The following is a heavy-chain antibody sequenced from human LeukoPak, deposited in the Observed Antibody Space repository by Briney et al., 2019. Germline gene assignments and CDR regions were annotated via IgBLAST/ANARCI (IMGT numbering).Heavy chain of an antibody. Sequence: SETLSLTCGVSGFSIRSGDYWGWIRQPPGKGLEWIANIHQSGSTYYNSSLRSRVTVSVDTYKNQFSLKLSSVAAADTAIYYCARVGIVVVTEENDAFDIWGQGTMVIVSS. D-gene: IGHD2-21*02. CDR2: IHQSGST. CDR3: ARVGIVVVTEENDAFDI. J-gene: IGHJ3*02. V-gene: IGHV4-38-2*01. CDR1: GFSIRSGDY.